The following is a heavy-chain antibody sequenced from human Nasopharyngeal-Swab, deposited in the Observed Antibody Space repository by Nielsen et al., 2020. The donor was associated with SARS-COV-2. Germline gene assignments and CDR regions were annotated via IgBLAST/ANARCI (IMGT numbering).Heavy chain of an antibody. J-gene: IGHJ6*03. CDR1: GGSFSGYY. V-gene: IGHV4-34*01. CDR3: ARERQLLQYYYYYYYMDV. CDR2: INYSGTT. Sequence: SETLSLTCAVYGGSFSGYYWSWIRQSPGKGLEWIGQINYSGTTNYNPSLKSRVAISVDTSKNQFSLKLSSVTAADTAVYYCARERQLLQYYYYYYYMDVWGKGTTVTVSS. D-gene: IGHD2-2*01.